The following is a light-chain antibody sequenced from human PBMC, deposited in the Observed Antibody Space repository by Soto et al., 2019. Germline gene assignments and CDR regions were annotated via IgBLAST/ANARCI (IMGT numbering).Light chain of an antibody. J-gene: IGKJ4*01. V-gene: IGKV1-39*01. CDR2: ATS. CDR3: QQSYSSPSGLT. Sequence: DIQMTQSPSSLSASVGDRVTITCRASQSISNYLNWYQQKPGKAPKLLIYATSSRQSGVPSRFSGSGYGTDFTLTISSLQPEDFATYYCQQSYSSPSGLTFGGGTKVDIK. CDR1: QSISNY.